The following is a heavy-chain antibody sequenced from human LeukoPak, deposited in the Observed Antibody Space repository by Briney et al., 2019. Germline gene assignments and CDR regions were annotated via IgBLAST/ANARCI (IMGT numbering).Heavy chain of an antibody. D-gene: IGHD3-10*01. Sequence: WETLSLACNVSGGSISSYYWSWIRQPPGKRLEWIGYIYYSGSTNYNPSLKSRVTISVDTSKNQFSLKLSSVTAADTAVYYCASLYGSGSHMGAWGQGTLVTVSS. J-gene: IGHJ5*02. CDR2: IYYSGST. CDR3: ASLYGSGSHMGA. V-gene: IGHV4-59*08. CDR1: GGSISSYY.